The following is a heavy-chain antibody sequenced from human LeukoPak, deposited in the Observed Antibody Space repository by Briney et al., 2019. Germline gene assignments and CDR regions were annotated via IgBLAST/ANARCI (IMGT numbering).Heavy chain of an antibody. Sequence: PGGSLRLSCAASGFTFSSYEMNWVRQAPGKGLEWVSYISSSGSTIHYADSVKGRFTISRDNAKNSLYLQMNSLRAEDTAVYYCARDRGGSDYGYWGQGTLVTVSS. CDR2: ISSSGSTI. CDR3: ARDRGGSDYGY. J-gene: IGHJ4*02. V-gene: IGHV3-48*03. D-gene: IGHD1-26*01. CDR1: GFTFSSYE.